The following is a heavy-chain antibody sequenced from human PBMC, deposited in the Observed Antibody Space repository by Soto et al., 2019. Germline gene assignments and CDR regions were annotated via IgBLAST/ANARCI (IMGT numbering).Heavy chain of an antibody. J-gene: IGHJ4*01. Sequence: SGTTLVNPTQTLTLTCTFSGFSLSTIGMRVSWIRQPPGKALEWLARIDWDDDKFYSTSLKTRLTISKDTSKNQVVLTMTNMDPADTATYYCARSTTYYDILTGYLTSVSFDYGGQGNRVTVS. CDR1: GFSLSTIGMR. CDR2: IDWDDDK. CDR3: ARSTTYYDILTGYLTSVSFDY. V-gene: IGHV2-70*04. D-gene: IGHD3-9*01.